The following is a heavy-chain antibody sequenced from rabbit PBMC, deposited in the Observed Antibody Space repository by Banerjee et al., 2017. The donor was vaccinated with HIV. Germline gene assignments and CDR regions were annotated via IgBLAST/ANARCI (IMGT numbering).Heavy chain of an antibody. Sequence: QSLEESGGDLVKPGASLTLTCTASGFSFSSSYWICWVRQAPGKGLEWIGCIYPAAGATDYATWVNGRFTISLDNAQNTVTLQMTSLTGADTATYFCARGLVAGVLDLWGQGTLVTVS. D-gene: IGHD3-3*01. CDR3: ARGLVAGVLDL. V-gene: IGHV1S40*01. CDR2: IYPAAGAT. J-gene: IGHJ4*01. CDR1: GFSFSSSYW.